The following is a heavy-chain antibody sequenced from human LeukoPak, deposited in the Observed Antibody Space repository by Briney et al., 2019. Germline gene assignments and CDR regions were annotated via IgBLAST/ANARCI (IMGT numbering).Heavy chain of an antibody. V-gene: IGHV3-21*01. CDR1: GFSFSSYA. CDR3: ARQFGGSYGY. J-gene: IGHJ4*02. D-gene: IGHD1-26*01. CDR2: ITSSSDI. Sequence: GGSLRLSCAASGFSFSSYAMNWGRQAPGKGLEWVSSITSSSDIYYADSVKGRFTISRNNAKNSLYLEMNSLGAEDTAVYYCARQFGGSYGYWGQGTLVTVSS.